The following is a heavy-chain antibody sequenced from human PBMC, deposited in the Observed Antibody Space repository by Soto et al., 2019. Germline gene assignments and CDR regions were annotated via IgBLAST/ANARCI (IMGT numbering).Heavy chain of an antibody. CDR3: ARDRQYQLLLSYYMDV. V-gene: IGHV3-48*01. J-gene: IGHJ6*03. CDR1: GFTFSSYS. Sequence: GGSLRLSCAASGFTFSSYSMNWVRQAPGKGLEWVSYISSSSSTIYYADSVKGRFTISRDNAKNSLYLQMNSLRAEDTAVYYCARDRQYQLLLSYYMDVWGKGTTVTVSS. D-gene: IGHD2-2*01. CDR2: ISSSSSTI.